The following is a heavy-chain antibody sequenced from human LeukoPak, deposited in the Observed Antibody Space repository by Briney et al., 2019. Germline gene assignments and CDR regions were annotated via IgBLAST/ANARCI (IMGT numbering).Heavy chain of an antibody. V-gene: IGHV1-69*13. Sequence: ASVKVSCKASGGTFSSYAISWVRQAPGQGLEWMGGIIPISGTANYAQKFQGRVTITADESTGTAYMELSSLRSEDTAVYYCARVGRSSSWRFDYWGQGTLVTVSS. D-gene: IGHD6-13*01. CDR2: IIPISGTA. CDR1: GGTFSSYA. CDR3: ARVGRSSSWRFDY. J-gene: IGHJ4*02.